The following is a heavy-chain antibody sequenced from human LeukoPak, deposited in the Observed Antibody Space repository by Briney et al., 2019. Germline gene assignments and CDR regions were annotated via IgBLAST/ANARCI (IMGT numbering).Heavy chain of an antibody. CDR3: ARFRGYYDSSGYYYVRGWYFDL. CDR1: GYSISSGYY. CDR2: IYHSGST. Sequence: SETLSLTCAVSGYSISSGYYWGWIRQPPGKRLEWIGSIYHSGSTYYNPSLKSRVTISVDTSKNQFSLKLSSVTAADTAVYYCARFRGYYDSSGYYYVRGWYFDLWGSGTLVTVSS. V-gene: IGHV4-38-2*01. D-gene: IGHD3-22*01. J-gene: IGHJ2*01.